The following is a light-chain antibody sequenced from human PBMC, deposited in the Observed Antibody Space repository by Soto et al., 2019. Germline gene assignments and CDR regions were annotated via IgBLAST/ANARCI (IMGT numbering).Light chain of an antibody. Sequence: EIVMTQSPTILSVSPGERATLSCRASQSVSSNLAWYQQKPGQAPRLLIYGVYTRAPGIPARFSGSGSGTEFTLTISSLQSEDVAVYYCQQYYDTPPTFGGGTKVQIK. CDR1: QSVSSN. J-gene: IGKJ4*01. CDR3: QQYYDTPPT. V-gene: IGKV3D-15*01. CDR2: GVY.